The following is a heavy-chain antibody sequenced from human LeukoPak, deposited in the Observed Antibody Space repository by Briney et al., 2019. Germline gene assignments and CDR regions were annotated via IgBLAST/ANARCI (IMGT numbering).Heavy chain of an antibody. CDR2: ISSSSSYI. D-gene: IGHD4-17*01. CDR3: ARDQTAMTTVTTVDY. CDR1: GFTFSSYS. J-gene: IGHJ4*02. V-gene: IGHV3-21*01. Sequence: PGGSLRLSCAASGFTFSSYSMNWVRQAPGKGLEWVSSISSSSSYIYYADSVKGRFTISRDNAKNSLYLQMNSLRAEDTAVYYCARDQTAMTTVTTVDYWGQGTLVTVSS.